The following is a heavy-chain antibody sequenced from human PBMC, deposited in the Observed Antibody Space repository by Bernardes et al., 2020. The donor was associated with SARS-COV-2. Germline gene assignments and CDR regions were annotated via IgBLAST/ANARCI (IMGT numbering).Heavy chain of an antibody. CDR1: SRSLSRYY. CDR3: ARWDLVGYDSSGAFDY. J-gene: IGHJ4*02. V-gene: IGHV4-59*01. D-gene: IGHD3-22*01. CDR2: LYYRWST. Sequence: SVPLSLTCTVSSRSLSRYYCCCIPQPPWKGLEWIGSLYYRWSTNYNPSLKSRVTISVDTSKNQFSLKLSSVTAADTAVYYCARWDLVGYDSSGAFDYWGQGTLVTVSS.